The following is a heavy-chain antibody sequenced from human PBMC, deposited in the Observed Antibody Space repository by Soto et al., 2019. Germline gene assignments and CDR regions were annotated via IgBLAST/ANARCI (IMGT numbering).Heavy chain of an antibody. J-gene: IGHJ4*02. CDR3: AKENGYSSTWFEFDY. CDR2: ISAYNGNT. Sequence: ASVKVSCKASGYTFTSYGISWVRQAPGQGLEWMGWISAYNGNTNYAQKLQGRVTMTTDTSTSTAYMELNSLRAEDTAVYYCAKENGYSSTWFEFDYWGQGTLVTVSS. D-gene: IGHD6-13*01. V-gene: IGHV1-18*01. CDR1: GYTFTSYG.